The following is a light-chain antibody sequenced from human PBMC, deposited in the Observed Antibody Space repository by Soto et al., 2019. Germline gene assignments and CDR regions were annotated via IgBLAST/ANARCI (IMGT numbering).Light chain of an antibody. V-gene: IGKV3-15*01. CDR1: QNINNR. Sequence: EIVVTQSPATLSVSPGERATLSCRASQNINNRLVWYQHKPGQAPRLLIYGASTRATGIPARFSGSGSGTDFTLTITNLQSEDFAVYSCQQYYSTPFTFGPGTKVDIK. CDR3: QQYYSTPFT. CDR2: GAS. J-gene: IGKJ3*01.